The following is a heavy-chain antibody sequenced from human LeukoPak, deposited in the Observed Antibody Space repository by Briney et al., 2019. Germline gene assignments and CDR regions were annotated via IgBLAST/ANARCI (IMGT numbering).Heavy chain of an antibody. V-gene: IGHV1-69*06. Sequence: SVKVSCKASGGTFSSYAISWVRQAPGQGLEWMGRIIPIFGTANYAQKFQGRVTITADKSTSTAYMELSSLRSEDTAVYYCARAGYSSGWYGYWGQGALVTVSS. CDR3: ARAGYSSGWYGY. D-gene: IGHD6-19*01. J-gene: IGHJ4*02. CDR2: IIPIFGTA. CDR1: GGTFSSYA.